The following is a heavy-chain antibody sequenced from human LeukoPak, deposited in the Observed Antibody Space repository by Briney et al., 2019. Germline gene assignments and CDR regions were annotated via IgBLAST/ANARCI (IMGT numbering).Heavy chain of an antibody. J-gene: IGHJ4*02. CDR2: INAGNGNT. V-gene: IGHV1-3*01. Sequence: GASVKVSCKASGYTFTSYAMHWVRQAPGQRLEWMGWINAGNGNTKYSQKFQGRVTITRDTSASTAYMELSSLRSEDTAVYYCARVRENSAAAGPGDYWGQGTLVTVSS. D-gene: IGHD6-13*01. CDR1: GYTFTSYA. CDR3: ARVRENSAAAGPGDY.